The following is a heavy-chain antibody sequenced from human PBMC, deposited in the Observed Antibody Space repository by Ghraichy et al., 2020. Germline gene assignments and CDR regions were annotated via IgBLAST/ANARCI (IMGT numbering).Heavy chain of an antibody. Sequence: GASLNISCAASGFTFSSYWMSWVRQAPGKGLEWVANIKQDGSEKYYVDSVKGRFTISRDNAKNSLYLQMNSLRAEDTAVYYCAREWSSGWTFDYWGQGTLLTVSS. D-gene: IGHD6-19*01. V-gene: IGHV3-7*03. CDR3: AREWSSGWTFDY. J-gene: IGHJ4*02. CDR2: IKQDGSEK. CDR1: GFTFSSYW.